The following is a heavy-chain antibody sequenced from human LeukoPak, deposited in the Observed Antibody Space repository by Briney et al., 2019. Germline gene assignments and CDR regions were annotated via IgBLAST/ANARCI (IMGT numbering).Heavy chain of an antibody. CDR2: IYPGDSDT. J-gene: IGHJ5*02. CDR1: GYNFTNYW. D-gene: IGHD3-3*01. V-gene: IGHV5-51*01. CDR3: ARNDFWSASWFDP. Sequence: HGESLKISCKGSGYNFTNYWIGWVRQMPGQGLEWMGIIYPGDSDTRYSPSSQGQVTISADKSISTAYLQWSSLKASDTAMYYCARNDFWSASWFDPWGQGTLVTVSS.